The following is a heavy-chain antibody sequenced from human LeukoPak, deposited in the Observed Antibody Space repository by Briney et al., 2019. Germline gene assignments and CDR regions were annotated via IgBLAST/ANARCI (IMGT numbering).Heavy chain of an antibody. CDR2: IYHSGDT. CDR1: GYFISSAYY. J-gene: IGHJ3*02. D-gene: IGHD3-22*01. CDR3: ARLDYYDSSGYSYAFDI. Sequence: SETLSLTSAVSGYFISSAYYWGWIRQPPGKGREWIGSIYHSGDTYYNPSLKSRVTISLETSKNQFSLKLRSVTAADTAVYYCARLDYYDSSGYSYAFDIWGQGTMVTASS. V-gene: IGHV4-38-2*01.